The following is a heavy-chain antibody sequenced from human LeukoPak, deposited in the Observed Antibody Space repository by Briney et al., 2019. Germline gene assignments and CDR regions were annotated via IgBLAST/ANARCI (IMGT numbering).Heavy chain of an antibody. D-gene: IGHD6-19*01. J-gene: IGHJ3*02. CDR3: ARDRWAGAFDI. Sequence: PGGSLRLSCAASGFTFSSYWMSWVRQAPGKGPEWVANIKQDGSEKYYVDSVKGRFTISRDNAKNSLYLQMNSLRAEDTAVYYCARDRWAGAFDIWGQGTMVTVSS. V-gene: IGHV3-7*01. CDR2: IKQDGSEK. CDR1: GFTFSSYW.